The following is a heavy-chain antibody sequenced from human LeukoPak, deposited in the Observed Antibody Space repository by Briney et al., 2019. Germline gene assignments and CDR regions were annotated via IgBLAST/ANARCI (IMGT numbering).Heavy chain of an antibody. J-gene: IGHJ4*02. CDR3: ARDEYSSSPGDY. D-gene: IGHD6-6*01. CDR2: IIPIFGTA. Sequence: ASVKVSCKASGGTFSSYAFSWVRQAPGQGLEWMGGIIPIFGTANYAQKFQGRVTITTDESTSTAYMELSSLRSEDTAVYYCARDEYSSSPGDYWGQGTLVTVSS. V-gene: IGHV1-69*05. CDR1: GGTFSSYA.